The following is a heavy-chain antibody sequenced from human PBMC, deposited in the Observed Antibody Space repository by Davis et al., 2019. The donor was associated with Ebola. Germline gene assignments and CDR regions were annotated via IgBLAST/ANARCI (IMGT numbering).Heavy chain of an antibody. CDR3: ARDAVADLYYYGMDV. CDR2: IQQDGSEK. J-gene: IGHJ6*02. D-gene: IGHD6-19*01. V-gene: IGHV3-7*01. CDR1: GSGFGFGSYW. Sequence: GESLKISCVVSGSGFGFGSYWMSWVRQAPGKGLEWVANIQQDGSEKYYVDSVKGRFTITRDNSKNTLYLQMGSLRAEDTAVYYCARDAVADLYYYGMDVWGQGTTVTVSS.